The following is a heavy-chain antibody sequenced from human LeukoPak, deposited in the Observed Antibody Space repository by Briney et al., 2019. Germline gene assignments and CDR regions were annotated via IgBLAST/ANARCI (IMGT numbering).Heavy chain of an antibody. CDR3: ARGLDDFWSGYRRYFDY. CDR1: GGSFSGYY. J-gene: IGHJ4*02. V-gene: IGHV4-34*01. Sequence: PSETLSLTCAVYGGSFSGYYWSWIRQPPGKGLEWIGEINHSGSTNYNPSLKSRVTISVDTSKNQFSLKLSSVTAADTAVYYCARGLDDFWSGYRRYFDYWGQGTLVTVSS. D-gene: IGHD3-3*01. CDR2: INHSGST.